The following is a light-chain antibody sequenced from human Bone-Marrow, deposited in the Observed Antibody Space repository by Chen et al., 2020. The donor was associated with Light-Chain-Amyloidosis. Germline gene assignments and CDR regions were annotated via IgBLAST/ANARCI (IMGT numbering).Light chain of an antibody. CDR3: SSFTSSNTWV. J-gene: IGLJ3*02. Sequence: QSALTQPASVSGSPGQSITVSCTGTSSDVGGYNYVSWYQQHPGKAPKLILYEVTNRPSGVSNRFSGSKSGNTASLTISGLQAEDEADYYCSSFTSSNTWVFGGGTKWTVL. V-gene: IGLV2-14*01. CDR1: SSDVGGYNY. CDR2: EVT.